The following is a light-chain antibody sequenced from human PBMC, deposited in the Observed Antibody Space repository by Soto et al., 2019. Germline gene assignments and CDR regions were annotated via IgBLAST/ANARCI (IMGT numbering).Light chain of an antibody. CDR1: QSVSSSTY. CDR2: DAS. V-gene: IGKV3-20*01. Sequence: IVLTQSPGTLSLSPGERATLSCRASQSVSSSTYLAWYQQKAGQAPRLXIYDASSRATGIPDSFSGSGSRTDFTLTISRLEPEDFAVYYCQQYGSSPITFGQGTRLEIK. J-gene: IGKJ5*01. CDR3: QQYGSSPIT.